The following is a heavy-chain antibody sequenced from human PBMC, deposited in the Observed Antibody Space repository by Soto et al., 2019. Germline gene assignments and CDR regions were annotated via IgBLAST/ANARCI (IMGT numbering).Heavy chain of an antibody. V-gene: IGHV3-48*02. D-gene: IGHD6-19*01. Sequence: EVQLVESGGGLVQPGGSLRLSCAASGFTFSSYSMNWVRQAPGKGLEWVSYISSSSSTIYYADSVKGRFTISRDNAKNSLYLQMNSLRDEDTAVYYCARDGYYSSGWSGKVYGMDVWGQGTTVTVSS. CDR3: ARDGYYSSGWSGKVYGMDV. J-gene: IGHJ6*02. CDR1: GFTFSSYS. CDR2: ISSSSSTI.